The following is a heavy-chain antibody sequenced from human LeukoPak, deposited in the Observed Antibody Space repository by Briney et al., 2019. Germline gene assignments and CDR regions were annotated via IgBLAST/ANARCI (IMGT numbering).Heavy chain of an antibody. CDR1: GGSFRGYY. V-gene: IGHV4-34*01. CDR3: ARGGIAIPGVGGYFDY. D-gene: IGHD6-13*01. J-gene: IGHJ4*02. CDR2: ISHSGST. Sequence: SETLSLTCAVYGGSFRGYYWSWIRQPPGKGLEWIGEISHSGSTNHNPSLKSRVTISEDTSKSQFSLKLSAVTAADTALYYCARGGIAIPGVGGYFDYWGQGIFVTVSS.